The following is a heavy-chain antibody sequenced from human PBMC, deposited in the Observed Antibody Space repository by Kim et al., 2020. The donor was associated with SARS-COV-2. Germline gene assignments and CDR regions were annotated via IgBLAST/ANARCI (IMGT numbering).Heavy chain of an antibody. Sequence: SETLSLTCTVSGYSISSGYYWGWIRQPPGKGLEWIGSIYHSGSTYYNPSLKSRVTISVDTSKNQFSLKLSSVTAADTAVSYCARSHYDYVWGSWNWFDP. V-gene: IGHV4-38-2*02. CDR3: ARSHYDYVWGSWNWFDP. J-gene: IGHJ5*02. D-gene: IGHD3-16*01. CDR1: GYSISSGYY. CDR2: IYHSGST.